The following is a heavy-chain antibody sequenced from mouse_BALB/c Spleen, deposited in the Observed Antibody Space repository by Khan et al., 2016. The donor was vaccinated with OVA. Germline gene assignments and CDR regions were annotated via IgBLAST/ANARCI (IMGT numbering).Heavy chain of an antibody. V-gene: IGHV8-12*01. J-gene: IGHJ3*01. CDR2: IYWDDEK. D-gene: IGHD2-4*01. Sequence: QVQLKQSGPGILQPSQTLSLTCSFSGFSLSTSGLGVTCIRPSSEMGLEWLAHIYWDDEKRYNPSLKSRLTISKDTSRSHEFLKITSMDTADTATYYCARSLDDYDPWFAYWGQGTLVTVSA. CDR1: GFSLSTSGLG. CDR3: ARSLDDYDPWFAY.